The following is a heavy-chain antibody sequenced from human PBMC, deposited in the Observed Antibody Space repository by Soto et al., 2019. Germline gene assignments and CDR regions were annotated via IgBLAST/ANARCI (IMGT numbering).Heavy chain of an antibody. CDR3: TLGSWSAETFDI. V-gene: IGHV1-69*13. Sequence: SVKVSCKASGGTFSSYAISWVRQAPGQGLEWMGGIIPIFGTANYAQKFQGRVTITADESTSTAYMELSSLRSEDTAVYYCTLGSWSAETFDIWGRGTMVTVSS. CDR2: IIPIFGTA. D-gene: IGHD6-13*01. CDR1: GGTFSSYA. J-gene: IGHJ3*02.